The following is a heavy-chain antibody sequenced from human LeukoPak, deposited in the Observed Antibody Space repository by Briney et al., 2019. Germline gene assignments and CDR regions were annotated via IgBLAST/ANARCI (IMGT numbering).Heavy chain of an antibody. D-gene: IGHD2-2*01. Sequence: ASVKVSCEASGYTFTSYDINWVRQATGQGLEWMGWMNPNSGNTGYAQKFQGRVTMTRNTSISTAYMELSSLRSEDTAVYYCARGFPYCSSTSCPPFGGMDVWGQGTTVTVSS. V-gene: IGHV1-8*01. CDR2: MNPNSGNT. J-gene: IGHJ6*02. CDR3: ARGFPYCSSTSCPPFGGMDV. CDR1: GYTFTSYD.